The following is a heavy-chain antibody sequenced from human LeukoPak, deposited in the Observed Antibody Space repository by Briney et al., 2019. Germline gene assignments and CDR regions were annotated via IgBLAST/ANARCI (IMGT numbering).Heavy chain of an antibody. Sequence: GESLKISCKGSGYSFTSYWIGWVRQMPGKGLEWMGIIYPGDSDTRYSPSFQGQVTISADKSISTAYLQWSSLKASDTAMYYCARHVRGVYGSSGYYLDYWGQGTLVTVSS. CDR3: ARHVRGVYGSSGYYLDY. CDR1: GYSFTSYW. CDR2: IYPGDSDT. V-gene: IGHV5-51*01. D-gene: IGHD3-22*01. J-gene: IGHJ4*02.